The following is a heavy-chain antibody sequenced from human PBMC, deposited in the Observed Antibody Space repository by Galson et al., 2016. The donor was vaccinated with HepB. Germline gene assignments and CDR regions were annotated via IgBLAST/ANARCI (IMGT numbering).Heavy chain of an antibody. V-gene: IGHV3-23*01. Sequence: SLRLSCAASGFTFSSYAMTWVRQAPGKGLEWVSGIRHSGGRTYYADSVNGRFTISRDNSKNTLYLQMNSLRAEDTAVYYCAKLEGGLTYYGMDVWGQGTTVIVSS. D-gene: IGHD2-15*01. J-gene: IGHJ6*02. CDR2: IRHSGGRT. CDR3: AKLEGGLTYYGMDV. CDR1: GFTFSSYA.